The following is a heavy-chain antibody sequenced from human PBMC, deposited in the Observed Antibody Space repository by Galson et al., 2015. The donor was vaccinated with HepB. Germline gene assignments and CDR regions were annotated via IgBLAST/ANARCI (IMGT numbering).Heavy chain of an antibody. J-gene: IGHJ2*01. CDR1: GFTFSSYA. Sequence: SLRLSCAASGFTFSSYAMHWVRQAPGKGLEYVSAISSSGGSTYYANSVKGRFTISRDNSKNTLYLQMGSLRAEDMAVYYCARLSSGWYGWYFDLWGRGTLVTVSS. V-gene: IGHV3-64*01. CDR3: ARLSSGWYGWYFDL. D-gene: IGHD6-19*01. CDR2: ISSSGGST.